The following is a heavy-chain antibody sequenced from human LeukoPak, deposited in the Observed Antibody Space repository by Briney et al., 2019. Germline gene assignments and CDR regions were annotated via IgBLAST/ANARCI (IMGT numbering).Heavy chain of an antibody. J-gene: IGHJ4*02. CDR2: IKPDGTTK. CDR1: GFPFSSYS. D-gene: IGHD6-13*01. Sequence: PGGSLRLSCAASGFPFSSYSMTWVRQAPGKGLEWVANIKPDGTTKFYVDSVKGRFTISRDNALNSLYLQMNSLRAEDTAVYYCARDRSLRIAAAGTGPIDYWGQGTLVTVSS. V-gene: IGHV3-7*01. CDR3: ARDRSLRIAAAGTGPIDY.